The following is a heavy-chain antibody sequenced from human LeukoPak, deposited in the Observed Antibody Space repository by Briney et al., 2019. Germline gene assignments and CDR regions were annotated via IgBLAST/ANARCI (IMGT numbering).Heavy chain of an antibody. CDR2: ISGSGNT. J-gene: IGHJ4*02. Sequence: PGGSLRLSCAASGFTFSSYAMSWVRQAPGKGLEWVSAISGSGNTYYADSVKGRFTISRDNSKNTLYLQMNSLRAEDTAVYYCAKDLSPGVYWGQGTLVTVSS. CDR1: GFTFSSYA. V-gene: IGHV3-23*01. CDR3: AKDLSPGVY.